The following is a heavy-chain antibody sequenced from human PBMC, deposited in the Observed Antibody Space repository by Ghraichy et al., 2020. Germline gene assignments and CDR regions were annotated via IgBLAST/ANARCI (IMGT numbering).Heavy chain of an antibody. V-gene: IGHV1-24*01. Sequence: ASVKVSCKVSGYTLTELSMHWVRQAPGKGLEWMGGFDPEDGETIYAQKFQGRVTMTEDTSTDTAYMELSSLRSEDTAVYYCATDLMTTVVTPSQLNWGQGTLVTVSS. CDR3: ATDLMTTVVTPSQLN. CDR1: GYTLTELS. D-gene: IGHD4-23*01. J-gene: IGHJ4*02. CDR2: FDPEDGET.